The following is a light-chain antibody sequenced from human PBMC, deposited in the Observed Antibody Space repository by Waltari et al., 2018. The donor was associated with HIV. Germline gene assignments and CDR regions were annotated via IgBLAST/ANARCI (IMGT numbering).Light chain of an antibody. CDR1: QAIRND. J-gene: IGKJ5*01. V-gene: IGKV1-6*01. CDR3: QQYKSYPIT. CDR2: AAS. Sequence: AIQMTQSPSSLSASVGDRVTITCRASQAIRNDLGWYQQKPGKGPKLLIYAASTLQRGVPSRFSGSQSGTDFTLTISSLQPEDFATYYCQQYKSYPITFGQGTRLEIK.